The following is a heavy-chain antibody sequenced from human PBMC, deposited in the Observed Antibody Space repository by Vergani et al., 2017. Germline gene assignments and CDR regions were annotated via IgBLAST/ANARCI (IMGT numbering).Heavy chain of an antibody. CDR3: ARVGISSWDYFDY. CDR2: IKQDGSEE. J-gene: IGHJ4*02. V-gene: IGHV3-7*01. D-gene: IGHD6-13*01. CDR1: GFTFSSFW. Sequence: EVQLVESGGGLVQPGGSLRLSCAASGFTFSSFWMSWVRQAPGKGLEWVANIKQDGSEEYYVDSVKGRFTISRDNAKNSMYLQMNSLRAEDTAVYYCARVGISSWDYFDYWGQGTLVTVSS.